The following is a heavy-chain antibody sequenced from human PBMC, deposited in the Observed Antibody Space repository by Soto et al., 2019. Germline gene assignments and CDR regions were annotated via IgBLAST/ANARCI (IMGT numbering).Heavy chain of an antibody. CDR1: GYAFSRYG. Sequence: QGQLVQSGPEVKKPGASVKVSCKTSGYAFSRYGISWVRQAPGQGLEWMGLISGYNGDTNYAQKVQGRVTMTIDTSTYTAYMELRSLTSDDTAIYYCAKNGHPPYYYYGMDVWGQGTTVTVSS. CDR3: AKNGHPPYYYYGMDV. CDR2: ISGYNGDT. V-gene: IGHV1-18*01. J-gene: IGHJ6*02. D-gene: IGHD2-8*01.